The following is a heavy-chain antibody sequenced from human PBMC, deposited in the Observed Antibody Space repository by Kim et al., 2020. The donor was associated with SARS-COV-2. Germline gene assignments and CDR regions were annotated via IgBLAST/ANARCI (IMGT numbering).Heavy chain of an antibody. V-gene: IGHV3-33*01. Sequence: ADSVKGRFTNSRDNSKNTLYLQMNSLRAEDTAMYYCARDRKVYSSGWNDYWGQGTLVTVSS. J-gene: IGHJ4*02. CDR3: ARDRKVYSSGWNDY. D-gene: IGHD6-19*01.